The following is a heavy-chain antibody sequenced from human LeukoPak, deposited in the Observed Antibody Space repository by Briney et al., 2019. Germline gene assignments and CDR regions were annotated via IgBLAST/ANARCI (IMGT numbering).Heavy chain of an antibody. D-gene: IGHD3/OR15-3a*01. CDR2: MNPNSGNT. CDR3: ARDPGLVNRLFDY. V-gene: IGHV1-8*01. Sequence: GASVKVSCKASGYTFTSYDINWVRQAPGQGLEWMGWMNPNSGNTGYAQKFQGRVTMTTDTSTSTAYMELRSLRSDDTAVYYCARDPGLVNRLFDYWGQGTLVTVSS. CDR1: GYTFTSYD. J-gene: IGHJ4*02.